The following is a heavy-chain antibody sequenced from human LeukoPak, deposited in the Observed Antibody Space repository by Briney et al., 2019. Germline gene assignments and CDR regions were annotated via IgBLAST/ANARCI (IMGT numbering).Heavy chain of an antibody. CDR2: ISGSGGST. Sequence: GGSLRLSCAASGFTFSSYAMSWVRQAPGKGLEWVSAISGSGGSTYYADSVKGRFTISRDNSKNTLYLQMNSLRAEDTAVYYCAKYFTMIVVVPGDFDYWGQGTLVTVSS. V-gene: IGHV3-23*01. D-gene: IGHD3-22*01. J-gene: IGHJ4*02. CDR1: GFTFSSYA. CDR3: AKYFTMIVVVPGDFDY.